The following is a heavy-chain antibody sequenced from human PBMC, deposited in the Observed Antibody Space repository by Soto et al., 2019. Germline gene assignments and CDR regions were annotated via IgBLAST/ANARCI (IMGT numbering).Heavy chain of an antibody. CDR3: ARETAAPRYNRFDP. J-gene: IGHJ5*02. D-gene: IGHD6-6*01. CDR1: GGSISSSNW. CDR2: IYHSGST. V-gene: IGHV4-4*02. Sequence: PSETLSLTCAVSGGSISSSNWWSWVRQPPGKGLEWIGEIYHSGSTNYNPSLKSRVTISVDKSKNQFSLKLSSVTAADTAVYYCARETAAPRYNRFDPWGQGTLVTVYS.